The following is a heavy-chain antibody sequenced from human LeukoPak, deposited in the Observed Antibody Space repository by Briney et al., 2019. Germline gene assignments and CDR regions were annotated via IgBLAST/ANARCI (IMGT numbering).Heavy chain of an antibody. V-gene: IGHV4-34*01. J-gene: IGHJ5*02. CDR2: INHSGST. CDR1: GGSFSGYY. Sequence: ASETLSLTCAVYGGSFSGYYWSWIRQPPGKGLEWIGEINHSGSTNYNPSLKSRVTISVDTSKNQFSLKLSSVTAADTAVYYCARAFSGIQLWSYNWFDPWGQGTLVTVSS. CDR3: ARAFSGIQLWSYNWFDP. D-gene: IGHD5-18*01.